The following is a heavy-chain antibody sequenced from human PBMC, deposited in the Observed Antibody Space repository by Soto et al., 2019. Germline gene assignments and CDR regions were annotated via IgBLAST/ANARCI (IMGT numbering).Heavy chain of an antibody. CDR2: IDWDDDK. CDR3: DS. Sequence: PGLTAVKQTEMVIPACPLPDLSLSTSGMCVSWIRQPPRKPLQWLALIDWDDDKYYSTSLNTSLTISTDTSNNQVVLTLTTMDPADTATYYFDSWRQGTLVTVSS. J-gene: IGHJ4*02. CDR1: DLSLSTSGMC. V-gene: IGHV2-70*01.